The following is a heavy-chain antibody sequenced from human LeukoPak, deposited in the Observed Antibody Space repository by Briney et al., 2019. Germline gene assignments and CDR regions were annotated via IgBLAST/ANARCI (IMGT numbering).Heavy chain of an antibody. CDR1: GYTFTSYD. D-gene: IGHD6-13*01. J-gene: IGHJ6*03. V-gene: IGHV1-8*01. CDR2: MNPKSGNT. Sequence: ASVKVSCKASGYTFTSYDINWVRQATGQGLEWMGWMNPKSGNTGYAQKFQGRVTMTRNTSISTAYMELSSLRSEDTAVYYCARVWYSSSWSYYYYYYMDVWGKGTTVTIS. CDR3: ARVWYSSSWSYYYYYYMDV.